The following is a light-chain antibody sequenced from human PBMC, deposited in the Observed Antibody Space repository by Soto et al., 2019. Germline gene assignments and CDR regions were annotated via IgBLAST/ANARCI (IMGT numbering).Light chain of an antibody. Sequence: DIQMTQSPSSLSASVGDTVTITCRASQGISNYLAWYQQKPGQVPNLLIYAASTLQSGVPSRFSGSGSGTDFTLTISTLRPEYVAPYYCQKYNNAPRTFGQGTKVEI. CDR2: AAS. V-gene: IGKV1-27*01. CDR3: QKYNNAPRT. CDR1: QGISNY. J-gene: IGKJ1*01.